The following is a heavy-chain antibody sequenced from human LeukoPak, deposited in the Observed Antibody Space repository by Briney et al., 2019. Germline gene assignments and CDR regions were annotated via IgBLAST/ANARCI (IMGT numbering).Heavy chain of an antibody. Sequence: GGSLRLSCAASGFTFDDYAMHWVRQAPGKGLEWVSGISWNSGSIGYADSVKGRFTISRDNAKNSLYLQMNSLRAEDTAVYYCARESGVRYGDYFDYWGQGTLVTVSS. J-gene: IGHJ4*02. CDR1: GFTFDDYA. CDR2: ISWNSGSI. V-gene: IGHV3-9*01. CDR3: ARESGVRYGDYFDY. D-gene: IGHD4-17*01.